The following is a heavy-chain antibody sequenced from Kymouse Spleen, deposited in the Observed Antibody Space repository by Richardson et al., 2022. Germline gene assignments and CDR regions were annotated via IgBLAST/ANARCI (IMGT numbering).Heavy chain of an antibody. CDR1: GGSISSSSYY. J-gene: IGHJ6*02. CDR3: AAGLVDTAMVPDYYYYGMDV. V-gene: IGHV4-39*01. D-gene: IGHD5-18,IGHD5-18*01. CDR2: IYYSGST. Sequence: QLQLQESGPGLVKPSETLSLTCTVSGGSISSSSYYWGWIRQPPGKGLEWIGSIYYSGSTYYNPSLKSRVTISVDTSKNQFSLKLSSVTAADTAVYYCAAGLVDTAMVPDYYYYGMDVWGQGTTVTVSS.